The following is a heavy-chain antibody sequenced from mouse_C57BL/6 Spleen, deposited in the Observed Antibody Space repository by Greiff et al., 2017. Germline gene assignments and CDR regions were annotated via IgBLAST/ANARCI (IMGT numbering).Heavy chain of an antibody. J-gene: IGHJ4*01. Sequence: VKLQESGPELVKPGASVKISCKASGYAFSSSWMNWVKQRPGKGLEWIGRIYPGDGDTNYNGKFKGKATLTADKSSSTAYMQLSSLTSEDSAVYFCASPKVAKAMDYWGQGTSVTVSS. V-gene: IGHV1-82*01. CDR3: ASPKVAKAMDY. D-gene: IGHD1-1*02. CDR1: GYAFSSSW. CDR2: IYPGDGDT.